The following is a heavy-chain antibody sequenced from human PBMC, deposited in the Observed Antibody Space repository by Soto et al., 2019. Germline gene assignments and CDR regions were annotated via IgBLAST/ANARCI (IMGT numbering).Heavy chain of an antibody. J-gene: IGHJ6*02. CDR1: GFTFGDYA. CDR2: IRSKVYGGTT. V-gene: IGHV3-49*03. CDR3: AKHSFSVSPLITMVPDPYYYGMDV. D-gene: IGHD3-10*01. Sequence: GGSLRLSCIASGFTFGDYAMSWFRQAPGKGLEWVGFIRSKVYGGTTEYAASVKGRFTISRDDSISIAYLQMNSLKTEDTAVYYCAKHSFSVSPLITMVPDPYYYGMDVWGQGTTVTVSS.